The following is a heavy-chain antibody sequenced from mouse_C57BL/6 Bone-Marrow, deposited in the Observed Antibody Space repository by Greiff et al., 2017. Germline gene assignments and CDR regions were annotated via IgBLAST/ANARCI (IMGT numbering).Heavy chain of an antibody. Sequence: VQLQQSGAELARPGASVKLSCKASGYTFTTYPIEWMKQNHGKSLEWIGNFHPYNDDTKYNEKFKGKATLTVEKSSSTVYLELSRLTSDDSAVYYCAIYDYGGYFDYWGQGTTLTVSS. D-gene: IGHD2-4*01. CDR3: AIYDYGGYFDY. CDR2: FHPYNDDT. J-gene: IGHJ2*01. V-gene: IGHV1-47*01. CDR1: GYTFTTYP.